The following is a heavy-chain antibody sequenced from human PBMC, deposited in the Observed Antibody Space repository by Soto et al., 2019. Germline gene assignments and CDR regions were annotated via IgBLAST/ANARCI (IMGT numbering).Heavy chain of an antibody. J-gene: IGHJ6*02. CDR1: GGTFSSYA. CDR3: ARPDYSSGWFSGEATYYYGMDV. D-gene: IGHD6-19*01. Sequence: SVKVSCKASGGTFSSYAISWVRQAPGQGLEGMGGIIPIFGTANYAQKFQGRVTITADKSTSTAYMELSSLRSEDTAVYYCARPDYSSGWFSGEATYYYGMDVWGQGTTVPV. V-gene: IGHV1-69*06. CDR2: IIPIFGTA.